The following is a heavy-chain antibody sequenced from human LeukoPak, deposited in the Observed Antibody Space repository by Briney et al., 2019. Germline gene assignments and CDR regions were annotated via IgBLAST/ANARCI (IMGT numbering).Heavy chain of an antibody. V-gene: IGHV4-38-2*02. CDR1: GYSISSGYY. CDR2: ISHIGST. D-gene: IGHD3-3*02. Sequence: PSETLSLTCTVSGYSISSGYYWGWIRQPPGKGLKWIGRISHIGSTYYNPSLKRRVTISVDTSKNQFSMKLSSLTAADTAVYYCARLRRSRLAEFDYWGQGTLVTVSS. CDR3: ARLRRSRLAEFDY. J-gene: IGHJ4*02.